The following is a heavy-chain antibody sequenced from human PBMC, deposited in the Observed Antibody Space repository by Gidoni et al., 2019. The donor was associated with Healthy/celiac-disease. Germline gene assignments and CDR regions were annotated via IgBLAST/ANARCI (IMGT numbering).Heavy chain of an antibody. CDR1: GYTFTSYA. Sequence: QVQLVQSGAEVKKPGASVKVSCTASGYTFTSYAMHWVRQAPGQRLEWMGWINAGNGNTKYSQKFQGRVTITRDTSASTAYMELSSLRSEDTAVYYCARDGVGATLFDYWGQGTLVTVSS. V-gene: IGHV1-3*01. CDR3: ARDGVGATLFDY. CDR2: INAGNGNT. J-gene: IGHJ4*02. D-gene: IGHD1-26*01.